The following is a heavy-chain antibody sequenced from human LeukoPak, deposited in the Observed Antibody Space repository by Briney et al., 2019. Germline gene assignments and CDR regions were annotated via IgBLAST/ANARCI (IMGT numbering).Heavy chain of an antibody. CDR2: IYYSGST. CDR1: GGSISSSSYY. CDR3: ARQGSLSYYWFDP. D-gene: IGHD1-26*01. Sequence: SETLSLTCTVSGGSISSSSYYWGWIRRPPGKGLEWIGSIYYSGSTYYNPSLKSRVTISLDTSKNQFSLKVSSVTAADTAAYYCARQGSLSYYWFDPWGQGTLVTVSS. V-gene: IGHV4-39*01. J-gene: IGHJ5*02.